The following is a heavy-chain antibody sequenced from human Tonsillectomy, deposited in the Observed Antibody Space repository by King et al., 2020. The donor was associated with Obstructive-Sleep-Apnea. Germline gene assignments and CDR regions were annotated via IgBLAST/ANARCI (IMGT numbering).Heavy chain of an antibody. D-gene: IGHD6-19*01. CDR2: ISWNSDKI. J-gene: IGHJ4*02. Sequence: VQLVESGGGLGQPGRSRRLSCAASGFIFDNYAMHWVRQAPGKGLEWVSGISWNSDKIGYTDSLKGRFTISRDNAKNSLYLQMNSLRAEDTAFYYCAKDVAVDGYFDHWGQGTLVTVSS. CDR3: AKDVAVDGYFDH. V-gene: IGHV3-9*01. CDR1: GFIFDNYA.